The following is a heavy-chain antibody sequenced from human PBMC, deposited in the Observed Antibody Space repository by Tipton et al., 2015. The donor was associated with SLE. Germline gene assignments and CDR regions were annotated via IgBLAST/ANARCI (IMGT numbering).Heavy chain of an antibody. D-gene: IGHD1-1*01. J-gene: IGHJ4*02. CDR3: ARQSVQGAYLDF. Sequence: VQLVQSGAEVKKPGESLKISCKTSGYSFTNYWIGWVRQMPGKGLEWMGIIYPGDSDPKYSPSFQGQVTISADKSINTAYLQWISLKASDTAMYYCARQSVQGAYLDFWGQGTLLTVSS. CDR2: IYPGDSDP. CDR1: GYSFTNYW. V-gene: IGHV5-51*01.